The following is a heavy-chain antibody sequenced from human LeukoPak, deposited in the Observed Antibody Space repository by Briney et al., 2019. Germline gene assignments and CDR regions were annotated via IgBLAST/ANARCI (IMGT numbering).Heavy chain of an antibody. CDR2: IGAAGDT. J-gene: IGHJ6*02. Sequence: GGSLRLSCAASGFTFSSYDIHWVRQATGKGLEWVSSIGAAGDTYYPASVKGRFTIFRDNAKNSLYLQMNSLRAGDTAVYYCARGYCSGGSCYYYYYGMDVWGQGTTVTVSS. D-gene: IGHD2-15*01. CDR3: ARGYCSGGSCYYYYYGMDV. CDR1: GFTFSSYD. V-gene: IGHV3-13*01.